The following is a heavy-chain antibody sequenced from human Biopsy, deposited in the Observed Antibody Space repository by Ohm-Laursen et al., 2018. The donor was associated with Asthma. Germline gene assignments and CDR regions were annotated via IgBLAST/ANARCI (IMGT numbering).Heavy chain of an antibody. D-gene: IGHD3-3*02. Sequence: SLRLSCAASGFPFSTYAMSWVRQVPGKGLEWVANIKHDGTEKNHVDSLKGRFTISRDNAKNSLYLQMNSLRAEDTAVYYCARTFHFWSPHHAEHYQLWGQGTLVTVPS. J-gene: IGHJ1*01. CDR2: IKHDGTEK. CDR3: ARTFHFWSPHHAEHYQL. CDR1: GFPFSTYA. V-gene: IGHV3-7*03.